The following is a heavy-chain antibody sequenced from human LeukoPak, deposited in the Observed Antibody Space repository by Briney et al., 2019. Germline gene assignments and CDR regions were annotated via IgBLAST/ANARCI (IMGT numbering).Heavy chain of an antibody. J-gene: IGHJ4*02. CDR2: VHHSESA. CDR1: GYSISSGYH. Sequence: PSETLSLTCTVAGYSISSGYHWDWIRQPPGKGLEWIGSVHHSESASNHPSLKSRVTISLDTSKNQFSLKLSSVTAADTAVYYCARESVVRGVITAFDYWGQGTLVTVSS. V-gene: IGHV4-38-2*02. CDR3: ARESVVRGVITAFDY. D-gene: IGHD3-10*01.